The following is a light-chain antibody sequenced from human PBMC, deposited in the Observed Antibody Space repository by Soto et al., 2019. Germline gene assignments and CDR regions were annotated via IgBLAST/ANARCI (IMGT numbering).Light chain of an antibody. CDR2: GAS. CDR1: QSVRSRY. CDR3: QQYGSSLYT. J-gene: IGKJ1*01. Sequence: EIVLTQSPGTLSLSPGERATLSCRASQSVRSRYLAWYQQKPGQAPRLLIDGASSRATGIPDRFSGSGSGTDFTLTSSRLEPEDFAVYYCQQYGSSLYTFGQGTKVEIK. V-gene: IGKV3-20*01.